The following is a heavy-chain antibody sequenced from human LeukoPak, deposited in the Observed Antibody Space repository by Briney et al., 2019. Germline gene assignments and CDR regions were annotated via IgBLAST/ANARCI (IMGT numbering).Heavy chain of an antibody. V-gene: IGHV3-15*01. J-gene: IGHJ4*02. D-gene: IGHD3/OR15-3a*01. CDR3: TSSRRGPDDY. Sequence: SGGSLRLSCAASGFTFSNAWMSWVRQAPGKGLEWVGRIKSKTDGGTTDYAAPVKGRFSISRDDSKNTLYLQMNSLKTDDTAVYYCTSSRRGPDDYWGQGTLVTLSS. CDR1: GFTFSNAW. CDR2: IKSKTDGGTT.